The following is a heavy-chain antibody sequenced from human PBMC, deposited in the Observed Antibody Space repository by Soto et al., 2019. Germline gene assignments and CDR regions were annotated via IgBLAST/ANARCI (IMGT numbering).Heavy chain of an antibody. D-gene: IGHD6-19*01. CDR2: ISGSGGST. J-gene: IGHJ4*02. CDR1: GFTFSSYA. V-gene: IGHV3-23*01. CDR3: AIRSSGWYLTDY. Sequence: GGSLRLSCAASGFTFSSYAMSWVRQAPGKGLEWVSAISGSGGSTYYADSVKGRFTISRDNSKNTLYLQMNSLRAEDTAVYYCAIRSSGWYLTDYWGQGTLVTVSS.